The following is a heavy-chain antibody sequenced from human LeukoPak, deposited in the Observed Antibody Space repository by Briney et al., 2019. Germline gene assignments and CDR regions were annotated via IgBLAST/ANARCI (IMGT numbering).Heavy chain of an antibody. CDR3: ARAAYGSTRFDP. J-gene: IGHJ5*02. CDR1: GGSISSGGYY. D-gene: IGHD3-10*01. V-gene: IGHV4-31*03. CDR2: IYYNGST. Sequence: SETLSLTCTVSGGSISSGGYYWSWIRQHPGKGLEWIGYIYYNGSTYYNPSLKSRVTISVDTSKNQFSLKLSSVTAADTAVYYCARAAYGSTRFDPWGQGTLVTVSS.